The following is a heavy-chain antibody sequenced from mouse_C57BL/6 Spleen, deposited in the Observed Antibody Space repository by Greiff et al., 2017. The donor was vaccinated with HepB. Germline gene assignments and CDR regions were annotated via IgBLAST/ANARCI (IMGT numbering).Heavy chain of an antibody. CDR2: ISYDGSN. D-gene: IGHD2-3*01. J-gene: IGHJ3*01. Sequence: EVQLVESGPGLVKPSQSLSLTCSVTGYSITSGYYWNWIRQFPGNKLEWMGYISYDGSNNYNPSLKNLISITRDTSKNQFFLKLNSVTTEDTATYYCARDFDGYQGFWGQGTLVTVSA. CDR1: GYSITSGYY. V-gene: IGHV3-6*01. CDR3: ARDFDGYQGF.